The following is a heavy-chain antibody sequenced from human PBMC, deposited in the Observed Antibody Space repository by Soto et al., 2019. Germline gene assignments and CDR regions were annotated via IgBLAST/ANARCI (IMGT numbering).Heavy chain of an antibody. V-gene: IGHV4-34*01. CDR3: AICSRQNQPPHDYTYGMDA. CDR1: GGSFSGYY. J-gene: IGHJ6*02. CDR2: ISHSGST. Sequence: SESLSLTCAVYGGSFSGYYMSWIRQPPGKGLEWIGDISHSGSTNYNPSFKSRVFISVDTSTNQFFLKLISVPAADTTVCYCAICSRQNQPPHDYTYGMDAWGRGTTVT. D-gene: IGHD2-2*01.